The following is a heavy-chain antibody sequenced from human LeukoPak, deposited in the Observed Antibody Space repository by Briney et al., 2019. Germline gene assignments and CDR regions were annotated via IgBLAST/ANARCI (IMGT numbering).Heavy chain of an antibody. CDR3: ARGGDSSGYRYYYYGMDV. CDR1: GGSISSYY. D-gene: IGHD3-22*01. CDR2: IYYNGST. V-gene: IGHV4-59*01. Sequence: SETLSLTCTVSGGSISSYYWSWIRQPPGKGLEWIGYIYYNGSTNYNPSLKSRVTISVDTSKNQFSLKLSSVTAADTAVYYCARGGDSSGYRYYYYGMDVWGQGTTVTVSS. J-gene: IGHJ6*02.